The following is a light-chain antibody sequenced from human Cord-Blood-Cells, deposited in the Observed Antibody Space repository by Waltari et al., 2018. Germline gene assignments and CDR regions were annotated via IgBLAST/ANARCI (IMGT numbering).Light chain of an antibody. CDR3: QAWDSSTASYV. CDR1: KLGDKY. Sequence: SYELTQPPSVSVSPGQTASITCPGDKLGDKYVGWYQQKPGQSPVLVIYQDSKRPSGIPERFSGSNSGNTATLTISGTQAMDEADYYCQAWDSSTASYVFGTGTKVTVL. V-gene: IGLV3-1*01. CDR2: QDS. J-gene: IGLJ1*01.